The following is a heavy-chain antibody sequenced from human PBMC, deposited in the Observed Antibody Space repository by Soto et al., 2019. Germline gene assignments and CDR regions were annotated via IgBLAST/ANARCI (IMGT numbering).Heavy chain of an antibody. V-gene: IGHV4-59*01. CDR2: IYYSVSH. CDR1: GGSISSYY. CDR3: ARAGPRPVPAATSGMDV. J-gene: IGHJ6*02. D-gene: IGHD2-2*01. Sequence: QVQLQESGPGLVKPSETLSLTCTVSGGSISSYYWSWIRQPPGKGLEWVGYIYYSVSHNCNPSLKSRVTISVDSSKNQSSLHLSSVTAADTAVYYCARAGPRPVPAATSGMDVWRQGTTVTVSS.